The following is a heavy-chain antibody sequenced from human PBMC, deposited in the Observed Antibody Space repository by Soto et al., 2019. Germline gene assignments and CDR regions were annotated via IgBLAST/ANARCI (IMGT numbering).Heavy chain of an antibody. V-gene: IGHV1-69*06. CDR3: ARFEKRYSSSFGY. D-gene: IGHD6-13*01. CDR2: IIPIFGTA. CDR1: GGTFSSYA. J-gene: IGHJ4*02. Sequence: SVKVSCKASGGTFSSYAISWVRQAPGQGLEWMGGIIPIFGTANYAQKFQGRVTITADKSTSTAYMELSSLRSEDTAVYYCARFEKRYSSSFGYWGQGTLVTVSS.